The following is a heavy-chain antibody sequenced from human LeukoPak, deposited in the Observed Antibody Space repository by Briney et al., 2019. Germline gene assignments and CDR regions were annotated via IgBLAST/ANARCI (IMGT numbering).Heavy chain of an antibody. CDR1: GGSFSGYY. CDR2: INHSGST. V-gene: IGHV4-34*01. J-gene: IGHJ5*02. CDR3: ARVMITFGVPPRAAWFDP. D-gene: IGHD3-16*01. Sequence: PSETLSLTCAVYGGSFSGYYWSWIRQPPGKGLEWIGEINHSGSTNYNPSLKSRVTISVDTSKNQFSLKLSSVTAADTAVYYCARVMITFGVPPRAAWFDPWGQGTLVTVSS.